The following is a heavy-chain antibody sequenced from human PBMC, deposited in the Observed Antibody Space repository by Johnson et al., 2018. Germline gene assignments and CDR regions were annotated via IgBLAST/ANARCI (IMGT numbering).Heavy chain of an antibody. Sequence: VQLVESGGGLVQPGRSLRLSCAASGFIFDDYAMHWVRQAPGKALEWVSDISWNSGKIAYADSVKGRFTYSRDNAKKSLYLQMNSLRPEDTAVYYCVKGSTFAAISGVYFQHGGQGTLVTVSS. CDR1: GFIFDDYA. V-gene: IGHV3-9*01. CDR3: VKGSTFAAISGVYFQH. J-gene: IGHJ1*01. CDR2: ISWNSGKI. D-gene: IGHD1-26*01.